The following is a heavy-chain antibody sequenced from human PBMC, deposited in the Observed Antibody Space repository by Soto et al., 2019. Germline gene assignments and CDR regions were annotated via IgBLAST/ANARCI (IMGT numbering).Heavy chain of an antibody. V-gene: IGHV3-23*01. D-gene: IGHD6-19*01. CDR1: GFTFSSYG. CDR3: AKGPHSSGWHYFDC. Sequence: GGSLRLSCAASGFTFSSYGMHWVRQAPGKGLEWVSTVSGSGGNTYYADSVKGRFTISRDNSENTLYLQMISLRAEDMAIYYCAKGPHSSGWHYFDCWGQGTLVTVSS. CDR2: VSGSGGNT. J-gene: IGHJ4*02.